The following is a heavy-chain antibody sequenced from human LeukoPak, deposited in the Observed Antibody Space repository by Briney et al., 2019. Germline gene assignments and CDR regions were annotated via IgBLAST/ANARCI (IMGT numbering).Heavy chain of an antibody. J-gene: IGHJ5*02. V-gene: IGHV1-69*05. CDR1: GGTFSSYA. D-gene: IGHD3-22*01. Sequence: SVNVSYKASGGTFSSYAISWVRQAPGQGLECMGRIIPIFGTANYAQKFQGRVTITTDESTSTAYMELSSLRSEDTAVYYCARDYYDSSANWFDPWGQGTLVTVSS. CDR3: ARDYYDSSANWFDP. CDR2: IIPIFGTA.